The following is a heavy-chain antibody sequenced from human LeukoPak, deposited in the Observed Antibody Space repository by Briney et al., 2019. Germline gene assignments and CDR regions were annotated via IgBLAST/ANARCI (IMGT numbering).Heavy chain of an antibody. CDR2: INHSGST. D-gene: IGHD3-10*01. J-gene: IGHJ4*02. CDR3: ARSPHYYASGSSPLYYFDC. Sequence: SETLSLTCAVYGGSFSGYYWSWIHQPPGKGLEWIGEINHSGSTNYNPSLKSRVTISVDTSKNQFSLKLSSVTAADTAVYFCARSPHYYASGSSPLYYFDCWGQGTLVTVSS. CDR1: GGSFSGYY. V-gene: IGHV4-34*01.